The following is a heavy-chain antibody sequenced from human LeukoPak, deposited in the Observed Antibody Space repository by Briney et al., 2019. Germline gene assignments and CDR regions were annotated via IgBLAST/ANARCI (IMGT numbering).Heavy chain of an antibody. CDR1: GFTVSSNY. CDR3: AKDRDDYGDPDVFDM. J-gene: IGHJ3*02. Sequence: QSGGSLRFSCAASGFTVSSNYMSWVRQAPGKGLECVSSISGSGGRTYYADSVKGRFTISRDNSKNTLYLQMNSLRAEDTAEYYCAKDRDDYGDPDVFDMWGQGTMVTVS. D-gene: IGHD4-17*01. V-gene: IGHV3-23*01. CDR2: ISGSGGRT.